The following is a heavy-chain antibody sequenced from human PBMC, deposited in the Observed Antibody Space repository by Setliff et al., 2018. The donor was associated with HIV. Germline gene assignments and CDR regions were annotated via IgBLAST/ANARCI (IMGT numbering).Heavy chain of an antibody. CDR1: GGSISNYY. CDR2: IYSSGRT. J-gene: IGHJ5*02. D-gene: IGHD6-13*01. V-gene: IGHV4-4*07. Sequence: ASETLSLTCTVSGGSISNYYWSWIRQPAEKGLEWIGRIYSSGRTNYNPSLKSRVTMSLDTSKNQFSLKLSSVTAADTAFYYCARDSSIWYLNGDDWLDPWGQGTLVTVS. CDR3: ARDSSIWYLNGDDWLDP.